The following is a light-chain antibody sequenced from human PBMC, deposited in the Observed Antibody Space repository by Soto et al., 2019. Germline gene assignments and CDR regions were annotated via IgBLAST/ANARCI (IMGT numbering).Light chain of an antibody. CDR2: GAS. CDR1: QSVSGN. CDR3: QQYNNWLTWT. V-gene: IGKV3-15*01. Sequence: EIVMTQSPATLSVSPGERATLSCRASQSVSGNLAWYQQKPGQAPRLLIYGASTRATGIPARFSGSGSGTEFTLTISSLQSEDFAVYYCQQYNNWLTWTFGQWTKVEIK. J-gene: IGKJ1*01.